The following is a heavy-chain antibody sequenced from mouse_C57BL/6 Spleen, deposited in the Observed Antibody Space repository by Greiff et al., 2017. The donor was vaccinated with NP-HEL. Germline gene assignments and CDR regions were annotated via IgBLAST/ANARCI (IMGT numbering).Heavy chain of an antibody. D-gene: IGHD1-3*01. CDR2: INPNNGGT. V-gene: IGHV1-22*01. J-gene: IGHJ1*03. Sequence: VQLKESGPELVKPGASVKMSCKASGYTFTDYNMHWVKQSHGKSLEWIGYINPNNGGTSYNQKFKGKATLTVTKSSSTAYMELRSLTSEDSAVYYCARLRYTNWYFDVWGTGTTVTVSS. CDR3: ARLRYTNWYFDV. CDR1: GYTFTDYN.